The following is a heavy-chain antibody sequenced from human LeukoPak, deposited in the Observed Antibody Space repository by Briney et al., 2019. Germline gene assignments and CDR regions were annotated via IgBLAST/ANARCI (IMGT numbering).Heavy chain of an antibody. V-gene: IGHV3-9*01. Sequence: GRSLRLSCAASGFTFDDYAMHWVRQAPGKGLEWVSGISWNSGSIGYADSVKGRFTISRDNSKNTLYLQMNSLRAEDTAVYYCASKSGYWGQGTLVTVSS. J-gene: IGHJ4*02. CDR3: ASKSGY. CDR2: ISWNSGSI. CDR1: GFTFDDYA. D-gene: IGHD4-11*01.